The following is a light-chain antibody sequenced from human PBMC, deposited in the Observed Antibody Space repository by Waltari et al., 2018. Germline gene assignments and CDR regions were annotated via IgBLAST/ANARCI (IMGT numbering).Light chain of an antibody. CDR1: SSDVGGYNL. CDR2: EGT. Sequence: QSALTQPASVPGSPGQSISISCTGTSSDVGGYNLVSWYQHPPGKAPKLIIYEGTKRPSGISTRFSGSKSGNTASLTISGLQADDEADYYCCSYAGSRAFVFGTGTKVTVV. J-gene: IGLJ1*01. V-gene: IGLV2-23*01. CDR3: CSYAGSRAFV.